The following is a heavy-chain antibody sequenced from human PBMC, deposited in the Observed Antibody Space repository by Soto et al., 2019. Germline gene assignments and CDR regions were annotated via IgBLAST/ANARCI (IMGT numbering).Heavy chain of an antibody. Sequence: PGGSLRLSCAASGFTFSNYGMHWVRQAPGKGLEWVAVIWYDGSNKYYADSVKGRFTISRDNSKNTLYLQMNSLRAEDTAVYYCARERAIAAAVYYYYYYGMDVWGQGTTVTVSS. V-gene: IGHV3-33*01. J-gene: IGHJ6*02. D-gene: IGHD6-13*01. CDR2: IWYDGSNK. CDR1: GFTFSNYG. CDR3: ARERAIAAAVYYYYYYGMDV.